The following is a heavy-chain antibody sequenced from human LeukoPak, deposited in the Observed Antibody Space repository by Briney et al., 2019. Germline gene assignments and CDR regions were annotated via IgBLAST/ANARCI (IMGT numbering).Heavy chain of an antibody. J-gene: IGHJ3*02. Sequence: GSLRLSCAASGVTYSSYAMSWVRQAPGKGLEWVSAISGSGGSTYYADSVKGRFTISRDNSKNTLCLQMNSLRAEDTAVYYCAKERSYYGSGYDAFDIWGQGTKVTVSS. CDR2: ISGSGGST. D-gene: IGHD3-10*01. CDR3: AKERSYYGSGYDAFDI. V-gene: IGHV3-23*01. CDR1: GVTYSSYA.